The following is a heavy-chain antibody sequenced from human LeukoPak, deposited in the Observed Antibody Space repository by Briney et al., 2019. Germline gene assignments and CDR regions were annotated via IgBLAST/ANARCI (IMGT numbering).Heavy chain of an antibody. V-gene: IGHV3-23*01. Sequence: GGSLRLSCAASGFTFSSYGMSWVRQAPGKGLEWVSGISGSGDDTNYADSVKGRFTISRDNSKNTLYLQMNNLRGEDTAVYNCAKDHYVDSSAYGGMGSDSWGQGTLVTVSS. CDR2: ISGSGDDT. CDR1: GFTFSSYG. CDR3: AKDHYVDSSAYGGMGSDS. J-gene: IGHJ4*02. D-gene: IGHD3-22*01.